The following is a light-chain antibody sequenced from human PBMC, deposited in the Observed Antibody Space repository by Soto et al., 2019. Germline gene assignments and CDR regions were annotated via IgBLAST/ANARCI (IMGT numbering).Light chain of an antibody. V-gene: IGKV3-15*01. Sequence: EIVMTQSPATLSVSPGERATLSCRASQSVSSNLAWYQQKPGQAPRPLIYGASTRATGSPARFSGSGSGTVFTLTISSLQSEDFAVYYCQQYNNLPPTLTFRGGTKVEIK. CDR1: QSVSSN. CDR2: GAS. CDR3: QQYNNLPPTLT. J-gene: IGKJ4*01.